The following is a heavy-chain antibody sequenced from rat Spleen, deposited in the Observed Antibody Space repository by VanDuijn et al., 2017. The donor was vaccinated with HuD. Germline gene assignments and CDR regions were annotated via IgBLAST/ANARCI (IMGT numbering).Heavy chain of an antibody. Sequence: EVQLVESGGGLVQPGRSLKLSCAASGFTFSNYGMHWIRQAPTKGLEWVASITYDVSTTYYRDSVKGRFTISRDNAQSTLYLQMNSLRSEDTATYYCARWDYWGQGVMVTVSS. CDR3: ARWDY. D-gene: IGHD1-12*02. CDR2: ITYDVSTT. V-gene: IGHV5-19*01. J-gene: IGHJ2*01. CDR1: GFTFSNYG.